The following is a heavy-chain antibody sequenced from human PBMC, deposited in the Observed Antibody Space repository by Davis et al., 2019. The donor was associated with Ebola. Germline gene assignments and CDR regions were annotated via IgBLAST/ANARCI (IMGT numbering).Heavy chain of an antibody. J-gene: IGHJ4*02. V-gene: IGHV3-13*01. CDR1: GFTFSSYD. Sequence: PGGSLRLSCAASGFTFSSYDMHWVRQATGKGLEWVSAIGTAGNTYYPGSVKGRFTISREKAKNSFYLQMNSLRGEDTAVYYCARAGFGEIYFDYWGQGTLVTVSS. CDR3: ARAGFGEIYFDY. CDR2: IGTAGNT. D-gene: IGHD3-10*01.